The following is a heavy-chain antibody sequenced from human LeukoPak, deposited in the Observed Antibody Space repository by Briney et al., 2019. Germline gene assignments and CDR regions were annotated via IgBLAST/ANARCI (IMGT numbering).Heavy chain of an antibody. Sequence: GGSLRLSCAASGFTFSDYGMHWVRQAPGKGLEWVAVIANDGRDKKYADSVRGRFTISRDNSKNTVYLQMNSLRAEDTAVFYCVKDMKIKAAGYYFDYWGQGTLVTVSS. V-gene: IGHV3-30*18. CDR1: GFTFSDYG. D-gene: IGHD6-13*01. CDR3: VKDMKIKAAGYYFDY. J-gene: IGHJ4*02. CDR2: IANDGRDK.